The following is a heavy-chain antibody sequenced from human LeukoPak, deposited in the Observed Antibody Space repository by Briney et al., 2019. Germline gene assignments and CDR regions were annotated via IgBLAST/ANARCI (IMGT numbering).Heavy chain of an antibody. D-gene: IGHD3-10*01. J-gene: IGHJ4*02. CDR3: AREGYYGSGSYSGPLDY. V-gene: IGHV3-21*01. CDR1: GFTFSSYS. Sequence: PGGSLRLSCAASGFTFSSYSMNWVRQAPGKGLEWVSSISSSSSYIYYADSVKGRFTISRDNSKNTLYLQMNSLRAEDTAVYYCAREGYYGSGSYSGPLDYWGQGTLVTVSS. CDR2: ISSSSSYI.